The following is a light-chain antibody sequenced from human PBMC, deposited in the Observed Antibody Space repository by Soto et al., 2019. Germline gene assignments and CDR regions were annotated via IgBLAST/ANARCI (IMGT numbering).Light chain of an antibody. CDR2: EVS. CDR1: SGDVDAFDY. CDR3: TSFTSSSTQV. V-gene: IGLV2-14*01. Sequence: QSVLTQPASVSGSPGQSITISCTGTSGDVDAFDYVSWYQQHPGKAPKLMIFEVSDRPSGVSDRFSGSKSGRTASLTISGLQAEDEADYFCTSFTSSSTQVFGTGTKVTVL. J-gene: IGLJ1*01.